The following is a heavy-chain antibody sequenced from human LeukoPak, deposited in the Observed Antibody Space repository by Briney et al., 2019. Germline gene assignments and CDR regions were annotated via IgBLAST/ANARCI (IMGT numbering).Heavy chain of an antibody. Sequence: GGSLRLSCAASGFTFSSYAMSWVRQAPGKGLEWVSAISGSGGSTYYADSVKGRFPISRDNSKNTLYLQMNSLRAEDTAVYYCAKDKSGYWSALYGMDVWGQGTTVTVSS. CDR1: GFTFSSYA. CDR3: AKDKSGYWSALYGMDV. D-gene: IGHD3-3*01. J-gene: IGHJ6*02. V-gene: IGHV3-23*01. CDR2: ISGSGGST.